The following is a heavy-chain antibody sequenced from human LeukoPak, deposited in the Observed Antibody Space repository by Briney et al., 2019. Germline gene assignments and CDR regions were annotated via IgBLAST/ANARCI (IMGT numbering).Heavy chain of an antibody. CDR1: GYTFTSSD. Sequence: ASVKVSCKASGYTFTSSDINWVRQATGLGLEWMGWMNPDSGNTGYAQKFQGRVTMTRNTSITTAYMELSSLRSEDTAAYYCARRWRGPVDYWGQGALVTVSS. D-gene: IGHD4-23*01. CDR2: MNPDSGNT. J-gene: IGHJ4*02. CDR3: ARRWRGPVDY. V-gene: IGHV1-8*01.